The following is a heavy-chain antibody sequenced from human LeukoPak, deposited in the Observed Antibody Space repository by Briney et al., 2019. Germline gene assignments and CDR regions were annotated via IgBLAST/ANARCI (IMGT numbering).Heavy chain of an antibody. CDR3: AKDPGSGYYDSSGYGGYFDY. J-gene: IGHJ4*02. D-gene: IGHD3-22*01. CDR1: GFTFNSYA. CDR2: ISGSGGST. V-gene: IGHV3-23*01. Sequence: GGSLRLSCAASGFTFNSYAMSWVRQAPGKGLEWVSTISGSGGSTYYADSVKGRFTISRDNSKNTLYLQMNSLRAEDTAVYYCAKDPGSGYYDSSGYGGYFDYWGQGTLVTVSS.